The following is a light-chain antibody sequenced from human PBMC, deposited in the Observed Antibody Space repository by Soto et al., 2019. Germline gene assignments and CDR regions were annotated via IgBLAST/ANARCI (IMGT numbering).Light chain of an antibody. V-gene: IGKV2-24*01. CDR1: PSLVHNDGNTY. CDR3: MQATQSTWT. J-gene: IGKJ1*01. CDR2: KVS. Sequence: DIVMPQTPLSSPVTLGQAASISCRSSPSLVHNDGNTYLSWFHQRPGQPPRLLIYKVSDRFSGVPDRFSGSGAGTDFTLTISRVEAEDVGVYYCMQATQSTWTFGQGTKVEIK.